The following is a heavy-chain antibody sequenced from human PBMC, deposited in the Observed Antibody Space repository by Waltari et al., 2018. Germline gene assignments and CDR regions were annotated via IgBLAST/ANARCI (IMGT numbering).Heavy chain of an antibody. J-gene: IGHJ4*02. V-gene: IGHV3-23*03. Sequence: EVQLLESGGGLVQPGGSLRLSCAASGFTFSSYAMSWVRQAPGQGLEWVSVIYSGGSTYYADSVKGRFTISRDNSKNTLYLQMNSLRAEDTAVYYCAKDNPITIFGVVIRPLGYWGQGTLVTVSS. D-gene: IGHD3-3*01. CDR3: AKDNPITIFGVVIRPLGY. CDR2: IYSGGST. CDR1: GFTFSSYA.